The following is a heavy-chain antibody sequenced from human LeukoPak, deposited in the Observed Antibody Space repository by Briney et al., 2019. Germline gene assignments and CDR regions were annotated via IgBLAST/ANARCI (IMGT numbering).Heavy chain of an antibody. Sequence: SVKVSCKASGYSFTSYGISWVRQAPGQGLEWMGWISTYDGNTNFAQNVQGRVTMSTDSSTRTAYMELTSLRSDDTAVYYCAKSGASSGYSPIDYWGPGTLVTVSS. J-gene: IGHJ4*02. D-gene: IGHD3-22*01. CDR3: AKSGASSGYSPIDY. V-gene: IGHV1-18*01. CDR2: ISTYDGNT. CDR1: GYSFTSYG.